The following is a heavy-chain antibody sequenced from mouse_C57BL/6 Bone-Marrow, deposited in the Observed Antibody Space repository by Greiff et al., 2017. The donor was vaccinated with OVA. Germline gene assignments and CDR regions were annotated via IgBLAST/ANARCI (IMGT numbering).Heavy chain of an antibody. D-gene: IGHD1-1*01. Sequence: QVQLQQSGAELVKPGASVKLSCKASGYTFTNYWMHWVKQRPGQGLEWIGMIHPKSGSTNYNEKFKGKATLTVDKSSSTAYMHLSSLTSEDSAVYYCARDLLLRAAWLAYWGQGTLVTVSA. J-gene: IGHJ3*01. CDR2: IHPKSGST. CDR3: ARDLLLRAAWLAY. V-gene: IGHV1-64*01. CDR1: GYTFTNYW.